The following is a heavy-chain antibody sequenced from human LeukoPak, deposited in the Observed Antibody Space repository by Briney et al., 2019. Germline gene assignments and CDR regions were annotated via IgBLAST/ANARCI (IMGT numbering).Heavy chain of an antibody. CDR2: IYYSGST. V-gene: IGHV4-59*01. Sequence: SETLSLTCTVSGGSISSYYWSWIRQPPGKGLEWSGYIYYSGSTNYNPSLKSRVTISVDTSKNQFSLKLSSVTAADTAVYYCATRGSLSYYYYGMDVWGQGTTVTVS. CDR1: GGSISSYY. J-gene: IGHJ6*02. D-gene: IGHD1-26*01. CDR3: ATRGSLSYYYYGMDV.